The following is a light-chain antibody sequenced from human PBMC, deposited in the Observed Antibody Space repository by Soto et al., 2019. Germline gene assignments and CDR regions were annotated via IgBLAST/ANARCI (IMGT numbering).Light chain of an antibody. J-gene: IGKJ1*01. CDR2: DAS. CDR3: QQRSTWPRT. CDR1: QSVSSF. Sequence: EIVLTQSPATLSLSPGERATLSCRASQSVSSFLAWYPQKPGQAPRLLISDASNRATGIPARFSGSGSGTDFTLTISSLEPEDFAVYYCQQRSTWPRTFGQGTKVEIK. V-gene: IGKV3-11*01.